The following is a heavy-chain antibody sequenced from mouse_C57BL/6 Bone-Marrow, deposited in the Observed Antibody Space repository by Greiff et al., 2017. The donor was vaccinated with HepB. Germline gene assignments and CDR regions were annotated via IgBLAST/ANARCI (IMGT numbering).Heavy chain of an antibody. D-gene: IGHD1-1*01. V-gene: IGHV1-80*01. Sequence: QVQLKQSGAELVKPGASVKISCKASGYAFSSYWMNWVKQRPGKGLEWIGQIYPGDGDTNYNGKFKGKATLTADKSSSTAYMQLSSLTSEDSAVYFCARRYYGSPYAMDYWGQGTSVTVSS. CDR2: IYPGDGDT. CDR1: GYAFSSYW. J-gene: IGHJ4*01. CDR3: ARRYYGSPYAMDY.